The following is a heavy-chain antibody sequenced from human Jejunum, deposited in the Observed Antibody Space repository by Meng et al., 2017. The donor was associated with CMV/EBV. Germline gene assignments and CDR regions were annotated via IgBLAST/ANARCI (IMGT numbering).Heavy chain of an antibody. J-gene: IGHJ4*02. CDR2: IVNGGNA. CDR3: ARDNGGWYFYYFDF. D-gene: IGHD6-19*01. Sequence: QLKWYGTGSVKPWATPSLQCSVSGGSLPSTSSHGGWIRQPPAKGLEWIGSIVNGGNAYYKESLKSRVTSSVETTKNELSLRITSVTAADTAVYYCARDNGGWYFYYFDFWGQGTLVTVSS. V-gene: IGHV4-39*07. CDR1: GGSLPSTSSH.